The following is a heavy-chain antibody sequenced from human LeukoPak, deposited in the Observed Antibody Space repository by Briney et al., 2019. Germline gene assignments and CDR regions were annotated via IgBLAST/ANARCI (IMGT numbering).Heavy chain of an antibody. CDR2: IYYSGST. CDR3: ARESMTYYDILTGYYKGWFDP. V-gene: IGHV4-39*07. D-gene: IGHD3-9*01. CDR1: GGSISSTNYY. J-gene: IGHJ5*02. Sequence: PSETLSLTCTVSGGSISSTNYYWGWIRQPPGKGLEWIGSIYYSGSTYFNPSLKSRVTISVDTSKNQFSLKLSSVTAADTAVYYCARESMTYYDILTGYYKGWFDPWGQGTLVTVSS.